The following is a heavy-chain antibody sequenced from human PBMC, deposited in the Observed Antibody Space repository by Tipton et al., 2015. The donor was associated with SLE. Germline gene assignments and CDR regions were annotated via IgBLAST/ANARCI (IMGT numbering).Heavy chain of an antibody. Sequence: QSGAEVKKPGASVKVSCKASGYTFTSYGISWVRQAPGQGLEWMGWISVYTGNTNYAQKFQGRVTMTTDTSTSTAYMELRSLRSDDTAVYYCARDARIAAPPYYYYGMDVWGQGTTVTVSS. V-gene: IGHV1-18*04. CDR1: GYTFTSYG. CDR3: ARDARIAAPPYYYYGMDV. CDR2: ISVYTGNT. D-gene: IGHD6-6*01. J-gene: IGHJ6*02.